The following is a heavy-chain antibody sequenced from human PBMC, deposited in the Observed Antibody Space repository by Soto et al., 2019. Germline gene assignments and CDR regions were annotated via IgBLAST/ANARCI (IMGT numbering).Heavy chain of an antibody. Sequence: ASVKVSCKAPGYTFTSYGISWVRQAPGQGLEWMGWISAYNGNTNYAQKLQGRVTMTTDTSTSTAYMELRSLRSDDTAVYYCARDPSIAVAGRNWFDPWGQGTLVTVSS. D-gene: IGHD6-19*01. CDR2: ISAYNGNT. V-gene: IGHV1-18*01. J-gene: IGHJ5*02. CDR1: GYTFTSYG. CDR3: ARDPSIAVAGRNWFDP.